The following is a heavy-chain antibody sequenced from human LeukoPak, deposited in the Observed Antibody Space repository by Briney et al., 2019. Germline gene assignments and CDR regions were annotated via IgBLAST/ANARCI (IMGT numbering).Heavy chain of an antibody. D-gene: IGHD5-24*01. Sequence: ASVKVSCKASGGTFSSYAISWVRQAPGQGLEWMGGIIPIFGTANYAQKFQGRVTITADESTSTAYMELSSLRSEDTAVYYCAREGGYKQPFDYWGQGTLVTVSS. CDR3: AREGGYKQPFDY. CDR2: IIPIFGTA. V-gene: IGHV1-69*13. J-gene: IGHJ4*02. CDR1: GGTFSSYA.